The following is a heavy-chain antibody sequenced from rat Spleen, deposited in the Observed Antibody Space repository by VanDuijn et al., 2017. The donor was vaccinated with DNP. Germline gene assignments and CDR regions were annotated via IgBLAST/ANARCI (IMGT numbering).Heavy chain of an antibody. Sequence: EVQLVESGGGLVQPGRSLKLSCAASGFTFSDYNMAWVRQAPKKGLEWVATITSSGGTTFYPDSVKGRFTISRDNAKNTLYLQMNSLGSEDTATYYCARRAQPFWYFDFWGPGTMVTVSS. CDR2: ITSSGGTT. J-gene: IGHJ1*01. CDR3: ARRAQPFWYFDF. V-gene: IGHV5-7*01. D-gene: IGHD1-10*01. CDR1: GFTFSDYN.